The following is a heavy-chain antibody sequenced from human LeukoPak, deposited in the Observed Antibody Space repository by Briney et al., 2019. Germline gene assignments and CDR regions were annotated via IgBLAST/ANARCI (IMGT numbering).Heavy chain of an antibody. CDR2: ISWNSGSI. CDR1: GFTFDDYA. D-gene: IGHD3-10*01. CDR3: AKDIFRGFDGMDV. J-gene: IGHJ6*02. V-gene: IGHV3-9*01. Sequence: GGSLRLSCAASGFTFDDYAMHWVRQAPGKGLEWVSGISWNSGSIGYADSVKGRFTISRDNAKSSLYLQMHILRAEDTALYYCAKDIFRGFDGMDVWGQGTTVTVPS.